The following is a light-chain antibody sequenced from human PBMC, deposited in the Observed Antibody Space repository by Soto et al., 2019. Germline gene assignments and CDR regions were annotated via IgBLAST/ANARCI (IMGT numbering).Light chain of an antibody. Sequence: DIVMTQSPDSLAVSLGERATINCKSSQSVLYSSNNKNYLAWYQQKPGQPPKLLIYWASTRESGVPDRFSGSGSGTEFTLTISSLQAEDVAAYYCQQYYSNPITFGQGTRLEIK. J-gene: IGKJ5*01. CDR2: WAS. V-gene: IGKV4-1*01. CDR3: QQYYSNPIT. CDR1: QSVLYSSNNKNY.